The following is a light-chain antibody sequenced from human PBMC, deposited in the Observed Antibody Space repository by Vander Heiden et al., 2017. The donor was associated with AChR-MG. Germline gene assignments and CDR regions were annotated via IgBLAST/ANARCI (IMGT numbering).Light chain of an antibody. CDR2: AAS. J-gene: IGKJ1*01. CDR3: QPSNTTSLT. CDR1: QSISSH. Sequence: DIQMTQSPSSLSASVGDRVTITCRASQSISSHLHWYQQKPGKAPRLLIYAASSMHSGIPARFSGSGSGTDFTLTISSLQSEDFAIYYCQPSNTTSLTFGQGTKVEIK. V-gene: IGKV1-39*01.